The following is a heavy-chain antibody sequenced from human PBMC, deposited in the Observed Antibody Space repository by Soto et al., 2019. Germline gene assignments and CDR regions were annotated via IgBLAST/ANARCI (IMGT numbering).Heavy chain of an antibody. Sequence: SETLSLTSAVYGGSFSGYYWTWIRQPPGTGLEWIGEINHSGSTNYNPSLTSRVTISVDTSKNQFSLKLSSVTAADTAVYYCARGLKYYGSGSTTFYYYFDYWGQGTLVTVSS. CDR2: INHSGST. CDR1: GGSFSGYY. CDR3: ARGLKYYGSGSTTFYYYFDY. V-gene: IGHV4-34*09. J-gene: IGHJ4*02. D-gene: IGHD3-10*01.